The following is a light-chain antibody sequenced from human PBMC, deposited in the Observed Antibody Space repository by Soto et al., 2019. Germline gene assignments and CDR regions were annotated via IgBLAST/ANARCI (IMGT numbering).Light chain of an antibody. Sequence: QSALTHPPSASWSPGHSVTISCTGTSSDVGGYDYVSWYQQRPGKAPKLLIHEVTKRPSGVPDRFSGSKSGNTASLTVSGLQAEDEADYYCSSYAGRNLYVFGTGTKVTVL. CDR3: SSYAGRNLYV. CDR2: EVT. CDR1: SSDVGGYDY. V-gene: IGLV2-8*01. J-gene: IGLJ1*01.